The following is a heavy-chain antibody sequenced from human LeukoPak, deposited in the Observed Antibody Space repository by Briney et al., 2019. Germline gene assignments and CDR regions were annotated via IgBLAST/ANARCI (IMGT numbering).Heavy chain of an antibody. V-gene: IGHV3-21*01. CDR1: GFTFSSYS. J-gene: IGHJ4*02. D-gene: IGHD3-22*01. Sequence: PGGSLRLSCAASGFTFSSYSMNWVRQAPRKGLEWVSSISSSSSYIYYADSVKGRFTISRDNAKNSLYLQMNSLRAEDTAVYYCARDSHDSSGFDYWGQGTLVTVSS. CDR3: ARDSHDSSGFDY. CDR2: ISSSSSYI.